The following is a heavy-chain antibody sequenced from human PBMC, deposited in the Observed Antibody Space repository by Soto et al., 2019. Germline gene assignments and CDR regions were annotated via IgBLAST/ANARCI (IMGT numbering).Heavy chain of an antibody. CDR1: GFTFSSYG. CDR2: IWYDGGNK. Sequence: GGSLRLSCAASGFTFSSYGMHWVRQAPGKGLEWVAVIWYDGGNKYYADSVKGRFTMSRDNSKNILYLQMNSLRAEDTAVYYCARDGTMTTVTTAFDYWGQGTLVTVSS. J-gene: IGHJ4*02. V-gene: IGHV3-33*01. CDR3: ARDGTMTTVTTAFDY. D-gene: IGHD4-17*01.